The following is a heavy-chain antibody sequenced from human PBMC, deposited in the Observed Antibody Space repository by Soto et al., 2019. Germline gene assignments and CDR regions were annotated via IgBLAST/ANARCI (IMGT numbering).Heavy chain of an antibody. CDR3: VTEMCHTTGWYGAFDS. D-gene: IGHD6-19*01. J-gene: IGHJ3*02. V-gene: IGHV3-15*01. CDR2: IKSMSDGGTT. CDR1: GFSLSNAW. Sequence: EVQLVQSGGGLVKPGGSLRLSCAASGFSLSNAWMDWVRQAPGKGLEWVGRIKSMSDGGTTDYPAPVNARFTISRDDSKDALYLQVNSLKIGDTAVYYCVTEMCHTTGWYGAFDSWVQGTMVTVSS.